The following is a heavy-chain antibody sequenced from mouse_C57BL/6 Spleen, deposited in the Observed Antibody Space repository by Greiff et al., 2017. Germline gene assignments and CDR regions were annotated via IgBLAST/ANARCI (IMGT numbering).Heavy chain of an antibody. CDR1: GYTFTDYY. D-gene: IGHD1-1*01. Sequence: EVQLQQSGPELVKPGASVKISCKASGYTFTDYYMNWVKQSHGKSLEWIGDINPNNGGTSYNQKFKGKATLTVDKSSSPAYMELRSLTSEDSAVYYCARRTTVAFMDYWGQGTSVTVSS. CDR3: ARRTTVAFMDY. V-gene: IGHV1-26*01. J-gene: IGHJ4*01. CDR2: INPNNGGT.